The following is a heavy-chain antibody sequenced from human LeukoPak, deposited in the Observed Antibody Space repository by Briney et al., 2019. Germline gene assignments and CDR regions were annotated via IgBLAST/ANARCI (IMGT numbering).Heavy chain of an antibody. D-gene: IGHD5-24*01. CDR3: AKDGGGRGDAYDPNFDF. CDR2: ISYDGSNK. J-gene: IGHJ4*02. Sequence: GRPLRLSCAASGFTFRSYGMHWVRQAPGKGLEWVAVISYDGSNKYYADSVKGRFTISRDNSKNTLYLQMNSLRAEDTAVYYCAKDGGGRGDAYDPNFDFWGQGTLVTVSS. V-gene: IGHV3-30*18. CDR1: GFTFRSYG.